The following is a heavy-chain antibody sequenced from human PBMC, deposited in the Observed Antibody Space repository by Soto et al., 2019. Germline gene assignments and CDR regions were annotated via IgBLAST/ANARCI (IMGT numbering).Heavy chain of an antibody. V-gene: IGHV4-39*02. CDR3: AREGGRYWTGGSCKVDY. D-gene: IGHD2-15*01. CDR2: IYYSGNP. CDR1: GGSISSSSYY. Sequence: QLQLQESGPGLVKPSETLSLTCTVSGGSISSSSYYWGWIRQPPGKGLEWIGSIYYSGNPYSTPSLKSRVTISVDTSKNQFSRKLSSVTAADTAVYYCAREGGRYWTGGSCKVDYWGQGTLVTVSS. J-gene: IGHJ4*02.